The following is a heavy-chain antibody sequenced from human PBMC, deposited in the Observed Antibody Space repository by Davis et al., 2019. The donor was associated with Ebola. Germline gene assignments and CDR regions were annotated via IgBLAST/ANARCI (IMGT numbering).Heavy chain of an antibody. Sequence: PSETLSLTCAVYGGSFSGYYWSWIRQPPGKGLEWIGEINHSGSTNYNPSLKSRVTISVDTSKNQFSLKLSSVTAADTAVYYCARRGDHYYDSPGFDPWGQGTLVTVSS. D-gene: IGHD3-22*01. V-gene: IGHV4-34*01. CDR2: INHSGST. J-gene: IGHJ5*02. CDR3: ARRGDHYYDSPGFDP. CDR1: GGSFSGYY.